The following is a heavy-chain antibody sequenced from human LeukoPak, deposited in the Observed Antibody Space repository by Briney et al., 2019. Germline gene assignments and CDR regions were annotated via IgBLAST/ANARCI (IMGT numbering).Heavy chain of an antibody. CDR2: IIPIYDPV. J-gene: IGHJ4*02. D-gene: IGHD2-21*02. CDR1: GGTLSSYA. Sequence: SVKVSCKASGGTLSSYAFSWMRQAPGQGLEWMGRIIPIYDPVDYAQRFQGRVTITADESTNTIYMELNSLTFEDTAVYYCARDTLGCGGGCHFEYWGQGTLVTVSS. CDR3: ARDTLGCGGGCHFEY. V-gene: IGHV1-69*13.